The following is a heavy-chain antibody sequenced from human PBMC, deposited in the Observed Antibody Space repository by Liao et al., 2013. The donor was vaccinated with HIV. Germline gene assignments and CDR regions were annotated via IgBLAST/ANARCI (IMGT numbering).Heavy chain of an antibody. CDR3: AREPQYPSGRFDP. CDR1: GGSISSYY. D-gene: IGHD3-10*01. V-gene: IGHV4-59*12. CDR2: IYYSGST. Sequence: QVQLQESGPGLVKPSETLSLTCTVSGGSISSYYWGWIRQPPGKGLEWIGYIYYSGSTYYNPSLKSRVTISVDTSKNQFSLKLSSVTAADTAVYYCAREPQYPSGRFDPWGQGTLVTVSS. J-gene: IGHJ5*02.